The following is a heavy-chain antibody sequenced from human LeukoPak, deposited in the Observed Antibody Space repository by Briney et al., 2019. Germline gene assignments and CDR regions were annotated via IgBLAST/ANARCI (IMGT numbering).Heavy chain of an antibody. CDR2: ISSSGSSK. V-gene: IGHV3-11*01. CDR3: ARYRDFCLTSVGSCYSRYYYYGMDV. D-gene: IGHD2-15*01. J-gene: IGHJ6*02. Sequence: GGSLRLSYAASGFTFSDYYMRWIRQAPGKGLEWVSYISSSGSSKYYADSVKGRFTISRDNAKNALYLQMNCLRAEDTAVYYCARYRDFCLTSVGSCYSRYYYYGMDVWGQGTTVTVSS. CDR1: GFTFSDYY.